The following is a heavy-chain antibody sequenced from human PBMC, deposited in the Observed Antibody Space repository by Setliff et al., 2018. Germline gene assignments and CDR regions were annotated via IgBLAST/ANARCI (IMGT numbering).Heavy chain of an antibody. CDR1: GFTFDDYG. D-gene: IGHD3-3*01. J-gene: IGHJ4*02. Sequence: PGGSLRLSCAASGFTFDDYGMSWVRQAPGKGLEWVSVIYSGGSTYYADSVKGRFTISRDNSKNTLYLQMNSLRAEDTAVYYCARDPPYYDFWSGYSFDYWGQGTLVTVS. CDR3: ARDPPYYDFWSGYSFDY. CDR2: IYSGGST. V-gene: IGHV3-66*02.